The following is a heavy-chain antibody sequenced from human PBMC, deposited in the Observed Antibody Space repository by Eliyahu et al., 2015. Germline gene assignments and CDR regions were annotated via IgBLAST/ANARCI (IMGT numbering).Heavy chain of an antibody. CDR1: GGSFSGYF. Sequence: QVPLEQWGAGLLRPSETLSLXCAXNGGSFSGYFWTWIRQTPGKGLEWIGEVDQSGRINYNPSLKSRVTISADTSKNQFSLRLPSVTAADTAVYYCARGRNSPRDFDSWGRGTLVSVSS. D-gene: IGHD5-24*01. CDR3: ARGRNSPRDFDS. CDR2: VDQSGRI. J-gene: IGHJ4*02. V-gene: IGHV4-34*02.